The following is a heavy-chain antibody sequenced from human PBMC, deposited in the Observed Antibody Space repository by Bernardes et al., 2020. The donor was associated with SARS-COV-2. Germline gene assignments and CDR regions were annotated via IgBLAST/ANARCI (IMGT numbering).Heavy chain of an antibody. Sequence: GGSLRLSCAASGFTFSSYWMSWVRQAPGKGLEWVANIKQDGSEKYYVDSVKGRFTISRDNAKNSLYLQMNSLRAEDTAVYYCATDISNYSGYYYYGMDVWGQGTTVTVSS. D-gene: IGHD4-4*01. CDR3: ATDISNYSGYYYYGMDV. CDR2: IKQDGSEK. CDR1: GFTFSSYW. V-gene: IGHV3-7*04. J-gene: IGHJ6*02.